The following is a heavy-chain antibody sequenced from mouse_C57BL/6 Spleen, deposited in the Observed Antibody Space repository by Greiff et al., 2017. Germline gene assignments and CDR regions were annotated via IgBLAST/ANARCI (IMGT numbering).Heavy chain of an antibody. Sequence: QVQLKESGPGLVAPSQSLSITCTVSGFSLTSYGVHWVRQPPGKGLEWLVVIWSDGSTTYNSALKSRLSISKDNSKSQVFLKMNRLQTDDTAMYYCARQDYGSPYAMDYWGQGTSVTVSS. V-gene: IGHV2-6-1*01. CDR3: ARQDYGSPYAMDY. CDR2: IWSDGST. D-gene: IGHD1-1*01. J-gene: IGHJ4*01. CDR1: GFSLTSYG.